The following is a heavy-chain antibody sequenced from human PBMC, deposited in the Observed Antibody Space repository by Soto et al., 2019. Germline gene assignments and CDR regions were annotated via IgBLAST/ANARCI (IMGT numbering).Heavy chain of an antibody. Sequence: SETLSLACTVSGRSVSSGSYYWSWIRQPPGKGLEWIGYIYYSRSTNYNPSLKSRVTISVDTSKNQFSLKLSSVTAADTAVYYCARVTDFWRPYYYSGMDVWGQGTTVTVSS. CDR1: GRSVSSGSYY. CDR2: IYYSRST. D-gene: IGHD3-3*01. J-gene: IGHJ6*02. CDR3: ARVTDFWRPYYYSGMDV. V-gene: IGHV4-61*01.